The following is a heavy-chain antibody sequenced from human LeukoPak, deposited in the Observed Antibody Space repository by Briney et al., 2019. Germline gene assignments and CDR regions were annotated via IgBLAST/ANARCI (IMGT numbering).Heavy chain of an antibody. CDR2: IYAGGNT. Sequence: PGGSLRLSCAASGFTVSHSYMSWVRQAPGKGLEWVSIIYAGGNTYYADSVKGRFTISRDTSKNTAYLEMNSLRVEDTAMYYCARDGEVVARTAQHWGQGALVTVSS. D-gene: IGHD5-12*01. CDR1: GFTVSHSY. J-gene: IGHJ1*01. CDR3: ARDGEVVARTAQH. V-gene: IGHV3-53*01.